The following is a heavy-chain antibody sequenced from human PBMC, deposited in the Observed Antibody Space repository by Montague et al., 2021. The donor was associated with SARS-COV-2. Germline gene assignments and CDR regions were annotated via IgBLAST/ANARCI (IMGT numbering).Heavy chain of an antibody. V-gene: IGHV4-61*01. CDR3: ACDVDRIALLFRRDSEAVDD. CDR2: IYYSGST. J-gene: IGHJ4*02. D-gene: IGHD5-12*01. Sequence: SETLSLTCTVSGGSISSCSYYWSWIRQHPGMGLEWIGYIYYSGSTNYNPSLKSRVTISVDTSKNQFTLKLSSVTAADTAVYYCACDVDRIALLFRRDSEAVDDWGQGTPVTVSS. CDR1: GGSISSCSYY.